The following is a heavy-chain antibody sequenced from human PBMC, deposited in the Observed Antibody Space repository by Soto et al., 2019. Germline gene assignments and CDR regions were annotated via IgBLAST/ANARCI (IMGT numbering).Heavy chain of an antibody. V-gene: IGHV1-69*02. D-gene: IGHD3-10*01. J-gene: IGHJ4*02. Sequence: SVKVSCKASGGTFSSYTISWVRQAPGQGLEWMGRIIPILGIANYAQKFQGRVTITADKSTSTAYMELSSLRSEDTAVYYCASDMVRGVSFFDYWRQGTLVTVSS. CDR2: IIPILGIA. CDR3: ASDMVRGVSFFDY. CDR1: GGTFSSYT.